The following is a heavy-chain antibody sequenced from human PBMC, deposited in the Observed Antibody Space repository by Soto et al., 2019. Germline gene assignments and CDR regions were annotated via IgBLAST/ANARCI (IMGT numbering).Heavy chain of an antibody. Sequence: GGSLRLSCAASGFTFDDYTMHWVRQAPGKGLEWVSLISWDGGSTYYADSVKGRFTISRDNSKNSLYLQMNSLRTEDTALYYCAKGQGSSGDWFDPWGQGTLVTVSS. CDR2: ISWDGGST. CDR1: GFTFDDYT. J-gene: IGHJ5*02. CDR3: AKGQGSSGDWFDP. D-gene: IGHD6-6*01. V-gene: IGHV3-43*01.